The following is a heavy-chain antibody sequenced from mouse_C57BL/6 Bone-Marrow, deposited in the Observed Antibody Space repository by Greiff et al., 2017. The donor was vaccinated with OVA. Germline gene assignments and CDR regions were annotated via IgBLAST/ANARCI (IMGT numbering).Heavy chain of an antibody. CDR1: GFTFSDYY. CDR3: ARDRELGRGYFDY. J-gene: IGHJ2*01. V-gene: IGHV5-16*01. Sequence: EVMLVESAGGLVQPGSSMKLSCTASGFTFSDYYMAWVRQVPEKGLEWVANINYDGSSTYYLDSLKSRFIISRDNAKNILYLQMSSLKSEDTATYYCARDRELGRGYFDYWGQGTTLTVSS. CDR2: INYDGSST. D-gene: IGHD4-1*01.